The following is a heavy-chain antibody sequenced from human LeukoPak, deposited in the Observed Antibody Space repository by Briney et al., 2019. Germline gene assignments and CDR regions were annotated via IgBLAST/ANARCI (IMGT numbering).Heavy chain of an antibody. Sequence: GRSLRLSCAASGFAFSNFGMHWVRQAPGKGLEWVAMISYDGGNKYYADSVRGRFTISRDNSKNTLYLQMDSLRPEDTAVYYCARRNDRSGVGEWFDPWGQGNLVTVSS. J-gene: IGHJ5*02. CDR2: ISYDGGNK. V-gene: IGHV3-30*03. CDR3: ARRNDRSGVGEWFDP. CDR1: GFAFSNFG. D-gene: IGHD3-22*01.